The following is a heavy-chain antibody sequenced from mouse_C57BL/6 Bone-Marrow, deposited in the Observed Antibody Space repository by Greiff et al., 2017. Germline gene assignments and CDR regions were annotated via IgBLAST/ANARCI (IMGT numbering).Heavy chain of an antibody. Sequence: EVQLVESGPGLVKPSQSLSLTCTVTGYSITSGYYWNWIRQFPGNKLEWMGYISYDGGNNYNPSLKNRISITRDTSTNQFFMQLNSVTTEDTAHYSCAIGAYGNYTDYWGQGTTLTVSS. D-gene: IGHD2-1*01. J-gene: IGHJ2*01. CDR2: ISYDGGN. CDR3: AIGAYGNYTDY. V-gene: IGHV3-6*01. CDR1: GYSITSGYY.